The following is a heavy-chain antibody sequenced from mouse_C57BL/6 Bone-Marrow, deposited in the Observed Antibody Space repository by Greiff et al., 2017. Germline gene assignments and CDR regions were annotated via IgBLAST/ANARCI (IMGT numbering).Heavy chain of an antibody. Sequence: QLQLQQPGAELVKPGASVKVSCNASGYTFTSYWMHWVKKRPGQGLEWIGWIHPSDSDTHYNQKFKGKATLTVAKSSSTAYMQLSSLTSEDAAVYYCAIGYPYWGQGTTLTVSS. CDR1: GYTFTSYW. CDR3: AIGYPY. V-gene: IGHV1-74*01. CDR2: IHPSDSDT. J-gene: IGHJ2*01.